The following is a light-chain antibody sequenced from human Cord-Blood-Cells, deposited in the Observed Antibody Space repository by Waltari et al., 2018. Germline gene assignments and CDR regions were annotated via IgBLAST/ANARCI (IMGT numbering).Light chain of an antibody. CDR3: CSYAGSSTWV. CDR1: SSVVVRYNL. CDR2: EGS. V-gene: IGLV2-23*01. J-gene: IGLJ3*02. Sequence: QSALTQPASVSGSPGQSITISCTGTSSVVVRYNLFSWYQQHPGKAPKLMSYEGSERPSWVSKRFAGSKSGNTASLTISGLQAEDEADYYCCSYAGSSTWVFGGGTKLTVL.